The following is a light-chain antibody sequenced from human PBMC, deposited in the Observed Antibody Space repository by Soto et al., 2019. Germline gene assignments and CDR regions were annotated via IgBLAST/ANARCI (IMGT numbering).Light chain of an antibody. CDR2: GAS. CDR1: QSVSSNY. J-gene: IGKJ2*01. V-gene: IGKV3-20*01. Sequence: EIVLTQSPGTLSLSPGERATLSCRASQSVSSNYLAWYQQKPGQTPRLLIYGASSRATGIPDRFSGSGSGTDFTLTISILEPEDFAVYYCQQYGSSPPRYTFGQGNKLEIK. CDR3: QQYGSSPPRYT.